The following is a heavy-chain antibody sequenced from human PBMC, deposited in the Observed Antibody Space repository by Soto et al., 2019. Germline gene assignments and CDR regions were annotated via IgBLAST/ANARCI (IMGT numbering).Heavy chain of an antibody. CDR2: INAGNGNT. Sequence: GASVKVSCKASGYTFTSYARHWVRQAPGQRLEWMGWINAGNGNTKYSQKFQGRVTITRDTSASTAYMELSSLRSEDTAVYYCARVDYYGSGSYYYGMDVWGQGTTVTVSS. J-gene: IGHJ6*02. V-gene: IGHV1-3*01. CDR1: GYTFTSYA. CDR3: ARVDYYGSGSYYYGMDV. D-gene: IGHD3-10*01.